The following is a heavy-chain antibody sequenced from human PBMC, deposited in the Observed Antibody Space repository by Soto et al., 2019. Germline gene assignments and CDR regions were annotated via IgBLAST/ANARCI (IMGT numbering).Heavy chain of an antibody. CDR3: ARGKDQRNTQTHSYFES. Sequence: EVQLVESGGGLVQPGGSVRLSCAASGFTLSGYWMHWVRQVPGKGLVWVSRVNSDGSMTAYADSVKGRFTISRDNAKNTLYLQMNSLKADDTAVYYCARGKDQRNTQTHSYFESWGQGTQVAVSS. CDR2: VNSDGSMT. V-gene: IGHV3-74*01. D-gene: IGHD6-25*01. J-gene: IGHJ4*02. CDR1: GFTLSGYW.